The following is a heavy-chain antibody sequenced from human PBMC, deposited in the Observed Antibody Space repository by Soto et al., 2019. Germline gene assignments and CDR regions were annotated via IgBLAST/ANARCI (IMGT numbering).Heavy chain of an antibody. CDR2: IYPDDSKI. J-gene: IGHJ4*02. Sequence: GESLKISCKGSGYDFYGFWIVWVRQMAGKGLEWMGTIYPDDSKIRYSPSLQGQVTISADKSISTAYLQWNSLKASDTAMYYCARYGGRTFSEPQFDYWGQGTLVTVSS. V-gene: IGHV5-51*01. CDR1: GYDFYGFW. CDR3: ARYGGRTFSEPQFDY. D-gene: IGHD2-15*01.